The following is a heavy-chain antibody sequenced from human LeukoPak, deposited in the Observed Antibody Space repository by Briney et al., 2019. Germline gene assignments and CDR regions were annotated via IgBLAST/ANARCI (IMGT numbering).Heavy chain of an antibody. D-gene: IGHD4-17*01. Sequence: ASVEVSCKASGYTFTSYYMHWVRQAPGQGLEWMGIINPSGGSTSYAQKFQGRVTMTRDMSTSTVYMELSSLRSEDTAVYYCARDLLTVNRGVIWFDPWGQGTLVTVSS. CDR2: INPSGGST. CDR1: GYTFTSYY. CDR3: ARDLLTVNRGVIWFDP. V-gene: IGHV1-46*01. J-gene: IGHJ5*02.